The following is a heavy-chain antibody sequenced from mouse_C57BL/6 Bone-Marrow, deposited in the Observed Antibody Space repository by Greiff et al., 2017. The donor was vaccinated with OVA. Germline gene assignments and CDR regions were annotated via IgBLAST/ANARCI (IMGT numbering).Heavy chain of an antibody. CDR3: ARSTAY. J-gene: IGHJ3*01. Sequence: VQLQQPGAELVKPGASVKMSCKASGYTFTSYWMNWVKQRPGRGLEWIGVIHHSSGSTNYNEKFKSKATLTVDKSSSTAYMHLSILSSEDSAVYYCARSTAYWGQGTLVTVSA. V-gene: IGHV1-64*01. CDR2: IHHSSGST. CDR1: GYTFTSYW.